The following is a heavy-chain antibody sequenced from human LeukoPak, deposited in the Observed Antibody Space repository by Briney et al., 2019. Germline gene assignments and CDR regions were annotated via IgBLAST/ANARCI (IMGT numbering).Heavy chain of an antibody. CDR2: INPNSGGT. CDR3: ARAGSTSRGSFDI. V-gene: IGHV1-2*02. J-gene: IGHJ3*02. D-gene: IGHD2-2*01. Sequence: ASVKVPCKASGYTFTGYYMHWVRQAPGQGLEWMGWINPNSGGTNYAQKFQGRVTMTRDMSISTAYMELSRLRSDDTAVYYCARAGSTSRGSFDIWGQGTMVTVSS. CDR1: GYTFTGYY.